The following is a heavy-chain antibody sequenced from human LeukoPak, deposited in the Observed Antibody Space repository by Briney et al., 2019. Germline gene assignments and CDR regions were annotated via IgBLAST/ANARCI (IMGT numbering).Heavy chain of an antibody. CDR3: ARQKGTTIVVASFDY. J-gene: IGHJ4*02. D-gene: IGHD3-22*01. CDR2: INPNSGGT. V-gene: IGHV1-2*02. Sequence: ASVTVSCKASGYTFTGYYMHWVRQAPGQGLEWMGWINPNSGGTNYAQKFQGRVTMTRYTSISTAYMELSRLRSDDTAVYYCARQKGTTIVVASFDYWGQGTLVTVSS. CDR1: GYTFTGYY.